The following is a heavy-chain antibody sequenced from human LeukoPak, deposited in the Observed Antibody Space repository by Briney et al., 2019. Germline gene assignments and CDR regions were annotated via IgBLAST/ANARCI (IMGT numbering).Heavy chain of an antibody. D-gene: IGHD6-6*01. J-gene: IGHJ4*02. CDR1: GYTFTDYY. CDR2: INPNSGGT. CDR3: ARENVPAVAARRGLNY. Sequence: AASVKVSCKASGYTFTDYYMHWVRQAPGQGLEWMGWINPNSGGTNYAQKFQGRVTMTRDTSISAVYMEMSRLRSDDTAVYYCARENVPAVAARRGLNYWGQGTLVTVSS. V-gene: IGHV1-2*02.